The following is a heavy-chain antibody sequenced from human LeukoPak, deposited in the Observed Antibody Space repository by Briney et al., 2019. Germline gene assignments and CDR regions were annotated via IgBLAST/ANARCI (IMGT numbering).Heavy chain of an antibody. D-gene: IGHD3-22*01. V-gene: IGHV3-9*01. CDR1: GFTFDDYA. CDR3: ARDRRYYDSSGYYYGAFDI. Sequence: PGRSLRLSCAASGFTFDDYAMHWVRQAPGKGLEWVLGISWNSGSIGYADSVKGRFTISRDNAKNSLYLQMNSLRAEDTAVYYCARDRRYYDSSGYYYGAFDIWGQGTMVTVSS. J-gene: IGHJ3*02. CDR2: ISWNSGSI.